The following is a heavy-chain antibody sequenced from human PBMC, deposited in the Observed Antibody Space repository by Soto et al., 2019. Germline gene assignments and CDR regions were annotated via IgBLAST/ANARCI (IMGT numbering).Heavy chain of an antibody. Sequence: SVKVSCKASGGTFSSYAISWVRQAPGHGLEWMGGIIPIFGTANYAQKFQGRVTITADESTSTAYMELSSLRSEDTAGYYCARGAERSVVGGVVAYYYYGMDVWGQGTTVTVSS. D-gene: IGHD2-15*01. CDR1: GGTFSSYA. J-gene: IGHJ6*02. CDR2: IIPIFGTA. V-gene: IGHV1-69*13. CDR3: ARGAERSVVGGVVAYYYYGMDV.